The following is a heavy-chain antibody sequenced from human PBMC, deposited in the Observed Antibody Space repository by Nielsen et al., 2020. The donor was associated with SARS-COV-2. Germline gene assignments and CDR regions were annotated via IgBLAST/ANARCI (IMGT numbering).Heavy chain of an antibody. CDR3: VRIDMATISVDY. CDR1: GGSISTGSHY. V-gene: IGHV4-61*01. D-gene: IGHD5-24*01. CDR2: IFYRGNT. Sequence: SETLSLTCIVSGGSISTGSHYWSWIRQPPGKGLDWIRYIFYRGNTNYNPSLKSRVTISVDTSKNQFSLKVNSVTAADTAVYYCVRIDMATISVDYWGRGTLVTVSS. J-gene: IGHJ4*02.